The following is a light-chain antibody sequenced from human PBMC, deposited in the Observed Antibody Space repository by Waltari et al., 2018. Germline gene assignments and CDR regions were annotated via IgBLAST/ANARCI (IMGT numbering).Light chain of an antibody. V-gene: IGKV4-1*01. Sequence: DIVMTQSPDSPAVSLGEGATITCKSSQSVLSSSNDKNFLTWDQQKPGPPPKLLIYWATTRESGVPDRVSGSGSGTDFTRTSSSLQAEDEAVYSCQQYYRTPQTFGQGTKVEVK. CDR2: WAT. CDR3: QQYYRTPQT. CDR1: QSVLSSSNDKNF. J-gene: IGKJ1*01.